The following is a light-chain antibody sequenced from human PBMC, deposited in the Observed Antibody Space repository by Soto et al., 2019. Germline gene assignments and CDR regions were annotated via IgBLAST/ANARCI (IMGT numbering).Light chain of an antibody. CDR3: QQRSDWPPLT. CDR2: DAS. Sequence: EIVLTQSPATLSLSPGERATLSCRASQSVSSYLAWYQQKPGQDPRLLIYDASNRATGIPARFSGSGSGTDFTLTISSLEPEDVAVYYCQQRSDWPPLTFGGGTKVVIK. CDR1: QSVSSY. V-gene: IGKV3-11*01. J-gene: IGKJ4*01.